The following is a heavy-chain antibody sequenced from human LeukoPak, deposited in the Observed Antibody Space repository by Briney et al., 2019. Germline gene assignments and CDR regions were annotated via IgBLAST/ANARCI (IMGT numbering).Heavy chain of an antibody. V-gene: IGHV3-30*01. CDR1: GFTFSDHG. Sequence: GASLRLSCSASGFTFSDHGLHWVRQAPGKGLEWVAIISDGGSNTYYADSVRGRFTASRDNSKNTLYLQMTSLRVDDTAVYYCEREVNYYYYMDVWGKGTTVTVSS. J-gene: IGHJ6*03. CDR3: EREVNYYYYMDV. D-gene: IGHD4-11*01. CDR2: ISDGGSNT.